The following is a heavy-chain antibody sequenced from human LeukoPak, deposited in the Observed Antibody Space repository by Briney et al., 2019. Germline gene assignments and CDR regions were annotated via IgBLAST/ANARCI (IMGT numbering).Heavy chain of an antibody. CDR1: GYTFTSYY. V-gene: IGHV1-46*03. J-gene: IGHJ4*02. D-gene: IGHD4-11*01. CDR3: VRGPIVTTMYYFDY. CDR2: INPSGGAT. Sequence: ASVKVSCKASGYTFTSYYMHWVRQVPGEGLEWMGIINPSGGATTYAQKFQGRATMTRDTSTSTVHVELSSLRSEDTAVYYCVRGPIVTTMYYFDYWGQGTLLTVSS.